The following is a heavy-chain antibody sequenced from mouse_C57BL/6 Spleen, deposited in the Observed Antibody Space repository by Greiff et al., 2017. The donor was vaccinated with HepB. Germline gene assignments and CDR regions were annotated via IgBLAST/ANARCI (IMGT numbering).Heavy chain of an antibody. Sequence: VQLQHSGPELVKPGASVKISCKASGYSFTGYYMHWVKQSHGNILDWIGYIYPYNGVSSYNQKFKGKATLTVDKSSSTAYMELRSLTSEDSAVYYCARQYYDYDGYYAMDYWGQGTSVTVSS. CDR2: IYPYNGVS. CDR3: ARQYYDYDGYYAMDY. J-gene: IGHJ4*01. D-gene: IGHD2-4*01. V-gene: IGHV1-31*01. CDR1: GYSFTGYY.